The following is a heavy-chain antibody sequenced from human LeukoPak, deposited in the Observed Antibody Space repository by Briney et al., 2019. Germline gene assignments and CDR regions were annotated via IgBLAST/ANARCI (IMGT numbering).Heavy chain of an antibody. CDR3: ARDYAFREYYYYYMDV. CDR1: GYTFTSYY. CDR2: INPSGGST. J-gene: IGHJ6*03. Sequence: ASVKVSCKASGYTFTSYYMHWVRQAPGQGLEWMGIINPSGGSTGYAQKFQGRVTMTRDTSTSTVYMELSSLRSEDTAVYYCARDYAFREYYYYYMDVWGKGTTVTVSS. V-gene: IGHV1-46*01. D-gene: IGHD2/OR15-2a*01.